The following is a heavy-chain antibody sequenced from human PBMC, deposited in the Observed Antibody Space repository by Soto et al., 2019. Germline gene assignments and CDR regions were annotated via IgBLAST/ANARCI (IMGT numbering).Heavy chain of an antibody. CDR2: ISAYNGNT. J-gene: IGHJ5*02. CDR3: ATGGFRGVSVDWFDP. D-gene: IGHD3-10*01. Sequence: ASVKVSCKASGYTFTSYGISWVRQAPGQGLEWMGWISAYNGNTNYAQKLQGRVTMTTDTSTSTAYMELRSLRSDDTAVYYCATGGFRGVSVDWFDPWGQGTLVTVSS. CDR1: GYTFTSYG. V-gene: IGHV1-18*01.